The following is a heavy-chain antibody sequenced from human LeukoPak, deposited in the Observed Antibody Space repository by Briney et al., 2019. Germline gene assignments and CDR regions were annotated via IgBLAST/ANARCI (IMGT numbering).Heavy chain of an antibody. D-gene: IGHD6-13*01. V-gene: IGHV4-4*07. CDR1: SGSISSYD. CDR3: ARLTSSWYQDWYFDL. CDR2: IYTSGSP. J-gene: IGHJ2*01. Sequence: SETLSLTCTVSSGSISSYDWSWIRQPAGTGLEWVWRIYTSGSPNYNPSHKSRVTMSVDTSKNQFSLKLSSVTAADTAVYYCARLTSSWYQDWYFDLWGRGTLVTVSS.